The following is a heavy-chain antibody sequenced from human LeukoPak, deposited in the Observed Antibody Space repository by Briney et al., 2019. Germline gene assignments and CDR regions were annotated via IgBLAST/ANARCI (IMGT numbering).Heavy chain of an antibody. J-gene: IGHJ4*02. CDR3: VRSRSYYYDSSGYWTYYFDY. CDR1: GGSFSGYY. D-gene: IGHD3-22*01. Sequence: PSEILSLTCAVYGGSFSGYYWSWIRQPPGKGLEWIGEINHSGSTNYNPSLKSRVTISVDTSKNQFSLKLSSVTAADTAVYYCVRSRSYYYDSSGYWTYYFDYWGQGTLVTVSS. V-gene: IGHV4-34*09. CDR2: INHSGST.